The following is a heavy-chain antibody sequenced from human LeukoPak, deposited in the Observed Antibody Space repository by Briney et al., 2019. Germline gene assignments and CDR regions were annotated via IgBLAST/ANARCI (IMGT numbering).Heavy chain of an antibody. J-gene: IGHJ4*02. CDR2: IYSGGST. V-gene: IGHV3-53*01. CDR3: ARARSSWVFDY. CDR1: GFTVGSNY. Sequence: GGSLRLSCAASGFTVGSNYMSWVRQAPGKGLEWVSVIYSGGSTYYADSVKGRFTISRDNSKNTLYLQMNSLRAEDTAVYYCARARSSWVFDYWGQGTLVTVSS. D-gene: IGHD6-6*01.